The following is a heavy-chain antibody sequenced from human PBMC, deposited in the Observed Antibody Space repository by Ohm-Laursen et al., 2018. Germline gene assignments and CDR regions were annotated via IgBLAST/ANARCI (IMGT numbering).Heavy chain of an antibody. D-gene: IGHD3-22*01. CDR3: ARALTRSSGYSLLGY. CDR2: IDPNSGAT. J-gene: IGHJ4*02. V-gene: IGHV1-2*02. CDR1: GYSFTGYF. Sequence: ASVKVSCNASGYSFTGYFVHWVRQAPGQGLEWMGWIDPNSGATNYAQKFQGRVTMTRDTSISTAYMELSRLRSDDTAVYYCARALTRSSGYSLLGYWGQGTLVTVSS.